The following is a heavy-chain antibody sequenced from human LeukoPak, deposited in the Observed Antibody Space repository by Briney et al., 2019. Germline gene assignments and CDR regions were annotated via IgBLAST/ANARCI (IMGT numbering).Heavy chain of an antibody. CDR1: GGSISSYY. Sequence: SETLSLTCTVSGGSISSYYWSWLRQPPGKGREWIGYIYYSGSTYYNPSLKSRVTISVDTSKNQFSRKLSSVTAADTAVYYCARQLSFLWFGELLYPASWFDPWGQETLVTVSS. V-gene: IGHV4-59*08. CDR3: ARQLSFLWFGELLYPASWFDP. CDR2: IYYSGST. D-gene: IGHD3-10*01. J-gene: IGHJ5*02.